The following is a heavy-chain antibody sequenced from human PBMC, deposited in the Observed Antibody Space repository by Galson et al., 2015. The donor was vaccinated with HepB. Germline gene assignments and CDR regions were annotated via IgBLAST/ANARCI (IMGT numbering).Heavy chain of an antibody. Sequence: ETLSLTCTVSGYSISNSYYWGWIRQPPGKGLEWIGNIYHSGRTYYSPSLQSRVTISVDTSKNHFSLKVNSVTAADTAVYYCAKVMPSSRSGNWDSFDVWGQGTMVTVSS. J-gene: IGHJ3*01. CDR1: GYSISNSYY. CDR3: AKVMPSSRSGNWDSFDV. V-gene: IGHV4-38-2*02. CDR2: IYHSGRT. D-gene: IGHD3-10*01.